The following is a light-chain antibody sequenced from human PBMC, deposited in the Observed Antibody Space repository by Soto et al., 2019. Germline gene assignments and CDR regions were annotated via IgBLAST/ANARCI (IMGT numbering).Light chain of an antibody. V-gene: IGKV1-5*03. CDR3: QHYGGMWA. Sequence: DIQMTQSPSTLSASVGDRVTITCRASQSISTRLAWYQQKPGKAPKLLIYTASSLESGVPSRFSGSGSGTEFTLTISSLQPDDFATYCCQHYGGMWAFGQGTKVDIK. J-gene: IGKJ1*01. CDR2: TAS. CDR1: QSISTR.